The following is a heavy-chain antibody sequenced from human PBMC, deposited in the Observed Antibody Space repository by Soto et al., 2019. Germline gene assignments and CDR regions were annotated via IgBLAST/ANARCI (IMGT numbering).Heavy chain of an antibody. Sequence: ASVKVSCKASGYTFTSYYMHWVRQAPGQGLEWMGIINPSGGSTSYAQKFQGRVTMTRNTSTSTVYMELSSLRSEDTAVYYSARESEERYDILTGYKAFDYWGQGTLVTVSS. CDR2: INPSGGST. J-gene: IGHJ4*02. CDR3: ARESEERYDILTGYKAFDY. D-gene: IGHD3-9*01. CDR1: GYTFTSYY. V-gene: IGHV1-46*01.